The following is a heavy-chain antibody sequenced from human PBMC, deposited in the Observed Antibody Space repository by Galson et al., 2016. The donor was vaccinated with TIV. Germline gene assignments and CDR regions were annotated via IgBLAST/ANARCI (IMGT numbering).Heavy chain of an antibody. CDR2: INTYNGNT. V-gene: IGHV1-18*01. CDR1: GYSFTTYG. J-gene: IGHJ6*02. Sequence: SVKVSCKASGYSFTTYGISWVRQAPGQGLEWMGWINTYNGNTNSAQNLQDRVTMTTDTSTSTAYMELRTLKSDDTAVYYCARDQSLPLGDLSFQYYYYGMDVWGRGTTVTVSS. D-gene: IGHD3-16*02. CDR3: ARDQSLPLGDLSFQYYYYGMDV.